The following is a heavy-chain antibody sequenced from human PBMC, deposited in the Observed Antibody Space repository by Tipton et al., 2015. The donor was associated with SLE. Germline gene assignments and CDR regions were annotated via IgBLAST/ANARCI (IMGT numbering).Heavy chain of an antibody. Sequence: SLRLSCAASGFTFSDYYMSWIRQAPGKGLEWVSYISSSSSYTNYADSAKGRFTISRDNAKNSLYLQMNSLRAEDTAVYYCATQYCSSTSCQSGDYWGQGTLVTVSS. CDR2: ISSSSSYT. CDR1: GFTFSDYY. J-gene: IGHJ4*02. D-gene: IGHD2-2*01. V-gene: IGHV3-11*06. CDR3: ATQYCSSTSCQSGDY.